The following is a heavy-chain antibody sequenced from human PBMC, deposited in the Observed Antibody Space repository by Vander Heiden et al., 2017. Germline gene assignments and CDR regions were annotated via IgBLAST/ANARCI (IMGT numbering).Heavy chain of an antibody. CDR3: AKDLGLRAFFPRSPQF. V-gene: IGHV3-30*18. J-gene: IGHJ4*02. CDR1: GFTFSNFG. D-gene: IGHD3-3*02. Sequence: QVQLVESGGGVVQPGRSLRLSCAAPGFTFSNFGIHWVRQAPGKGLEWVAVISYAGTQTSYADSVKGRFTISRDNSKNTVFLQMRGLISEDTAVYYCAKDLGLRAFFPRSPQFWGQGTLVTVSS. CDR2: ISYAGTQT.